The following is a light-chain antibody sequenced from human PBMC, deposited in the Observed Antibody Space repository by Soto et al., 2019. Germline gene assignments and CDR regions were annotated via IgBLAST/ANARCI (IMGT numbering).Light chain of an antibody. CDR3: GSYTSINTLL. CDR2: DVI. Sequence: QSALTQPASVSGSPGQSITISCTGTSSDVGDYNYVSWYQQHPGKAPKLMIYDVIYRPSGVSNRFSGSKSGNTASLTISGLQAEDEADYYCGSYTSINTLLFGGGTKVTVL. V-gene: IGLV2-14*01. CDR1: SSDVGDYNY. J-gene: IGLJ2*01.